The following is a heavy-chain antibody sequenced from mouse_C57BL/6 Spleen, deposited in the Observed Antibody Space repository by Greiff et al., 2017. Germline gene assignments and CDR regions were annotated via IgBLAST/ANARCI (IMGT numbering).Heavy chain of an antibody. CDR3: ARENWDRGYYCDY. D-gene: IGHD4-1*01. V-gene: IGHV1-82*01. Sequence: QVQLQQSGPELVKPGASVKISCKASGYAFSSSWMNWVKQRPGKGLEWIGRLYPGDGDTNYNGKFKGKATLTADKSSSAAYMQLSSLTSDDSAVYFCARENWDRGYYCDYWGQGTTLTVSS. CDR2: LYPGDGDT. J-gene: IGHJ2*01. CDR1: GYAFSSSW.